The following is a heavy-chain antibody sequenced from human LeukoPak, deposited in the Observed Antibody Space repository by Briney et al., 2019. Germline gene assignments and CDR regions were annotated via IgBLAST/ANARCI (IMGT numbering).Heavy chain of an antibody. CDR2: IYTSGST. D-gene: IGHD3-3*01. CDR1: GGSISSGSYY. Sequence: PSQTLSLTCTVSGGSISSGSYYWSWIRQPAGKGLEWIGRIYTSGSTNYNPSLKSRVTISVDTSKNQFSLKLRSVTAADTAVYYCARSFWSGYIYYYYYMDVWGKGTTVTVSS. V-gene: IGHV4-61*02. CDR3: ARSFWSGYIYYYYYMDV. J-gene: IGHJ6*03.